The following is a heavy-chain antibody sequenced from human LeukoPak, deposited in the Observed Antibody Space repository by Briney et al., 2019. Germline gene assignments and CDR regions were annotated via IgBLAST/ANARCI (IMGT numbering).Heavy chain of an antibody. J-gene: IGHJ4*02. Sequence: PSETLSLTCTVSGGSISSGSYYWSWIRQPAGKGLEWIGRIYTSGSTNYNPSLKSRVTMSVDTSKNQFSLKLSSVTAADTAVYYCARGIVGATTEDYFDYWGQGTLVTVSS. D-gene: IGHD1-26*01. CDR2: IYTSGST. V-gene: IGHV4-61*02. CDR3: ARGIVGATTEDYFDY. CDR1: GGSISSGSYY.